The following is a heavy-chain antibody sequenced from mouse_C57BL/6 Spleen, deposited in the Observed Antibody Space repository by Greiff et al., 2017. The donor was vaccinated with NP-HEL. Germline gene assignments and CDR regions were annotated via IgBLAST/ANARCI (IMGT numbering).Heavy chain of an antibody. J-gene: IGHJ2*01. Sequence: VQLQQSGAELVRPGASVTLSCKASGYTFTDYEMHWVKQTPVHGLEWIGAIDPETGGTAYNQKFKGKAILTADKSSSTAYMELRSLTSEDSAVYYCTRGGGSMVTYFDYWGQGTTLTVSS. CDR2: IDPETGGT. D-gene: IGHD2-2*01. CDR3: TRGGGSMVTYFDY. CDR1: GYTFTDYE. V-gene: IGHV1-15*01.